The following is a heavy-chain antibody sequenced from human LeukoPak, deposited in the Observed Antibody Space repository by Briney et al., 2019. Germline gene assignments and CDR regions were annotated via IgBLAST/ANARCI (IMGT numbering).Heavy chain of an antibody. Sequence: PGGSLRLSCAASGFTVSSNYMSWVRQAPGKGLEWVSVIYSGGSTYYADSVKGRFTISRDNSKNTLYLQMNSLRAEDTAVYYCARVERAAAGYHYYYYYMDVWGKGTTVTVSS. D-gene: IGHD6-13*01. J-gene: IGHJ6*03. V-gene: IGHV3-53*01. CDR1: GFTVSSNY. CDR3: ARVERAAAGYHYYYYYMDV. CDR2: IYSGGST.